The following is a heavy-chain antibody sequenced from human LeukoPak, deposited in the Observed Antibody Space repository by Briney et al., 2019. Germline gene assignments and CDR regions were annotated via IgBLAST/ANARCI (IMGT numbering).Heavy chain of an antibody. D-gene: IGHD1-26*01. CDR3: ARGVDGSKRTREFDY. Sequence: PETLSLTCTVSGGSISSYYWSWIRQPAGKGLEWIGRIYTSGSTNYNPSLKSRVTMSVDTSKNQFSLKLSSVTAADTAVYYCARGVDGSKRTREFDYWGQGTLVTVSS. CDR1: GGSISSYY. J-gene: IGHJ4*02. V-gene: IGHV4-4*07. CDR2: IYTSGST.